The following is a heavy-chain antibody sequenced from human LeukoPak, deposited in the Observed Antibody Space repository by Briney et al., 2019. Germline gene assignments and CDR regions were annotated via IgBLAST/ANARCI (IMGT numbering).Heavy chain of an antibody. V-gene: IGHV5-51*01. CDR2: IYPGDSDT. D-gene: IGHD3-10*01. J-gene: IGHJ4*02. CDR3: ARQGRYYYGSGSYHTFDY. Sequence: GESLKISCKGSGYSFTSYWIGWVRQMPGKGLEWMGIIYPGDSDTRHSPSFQGQVTISADKSISTAYLQWSSLKASDTAMYYCARQGRYYYGSGSYHTFDYWGQGTLVTVSS. CDR1: GYSFTSYW.